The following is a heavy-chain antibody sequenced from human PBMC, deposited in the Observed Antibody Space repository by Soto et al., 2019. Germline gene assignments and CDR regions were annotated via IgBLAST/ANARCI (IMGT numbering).Heavy chain of an antibody. CDR1: GFTFSSYG. Sequence: VQLVETGGDLIQSGGSLRLSCAASGFTFSSYGMHWVRQAPGKGLEWVAVISYDGSNKYYADSVKGRFTISRDNSKNTLYLQMNSLRAEDTAVYYCAKDLNTREALGYDYWGQGTLVTVSS. CDR3: AKDLNTREALGYDY. CDR2: ISYDGSNK. V-gene: IGHV3-30*18. J-gene: IGHJ4*02. D-gene: IGHD1-26*01.